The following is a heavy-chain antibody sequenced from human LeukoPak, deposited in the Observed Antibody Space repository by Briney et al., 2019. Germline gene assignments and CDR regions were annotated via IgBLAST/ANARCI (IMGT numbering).Heavy chain of an antibody. V-gene: IGHV4-34*01. D-gene: IGHD5-18*01. CDR2: INHSGST. J-gene: IGHJ4*02. CDR3: ARGRNLQLWFDGYYFDY. CDR1: GGSFSGYY. Sequence: SETLSLTCAVYGGSFSGYYWSWIRQPPGKGLEWIGEINHSGSTNYNPSLKSRVTISVDTSKNQFSLKLSSVTAADTAVYYCARGRNLQLWFDGYYFDYWGQGTLVTVSS.